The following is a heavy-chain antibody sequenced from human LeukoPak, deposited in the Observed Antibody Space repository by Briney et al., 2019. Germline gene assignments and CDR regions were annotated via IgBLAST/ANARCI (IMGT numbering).Heavy chain of an antibody. Sequence: GGSLRLSCAASGFTFSSYSMNWVRQAPGKGLEWVSSISSSSSYIYYADSVKGRFTISRDNAKNSLYLQMNSLRAEDTAVYYCAKNASGRGIFDYWGQGTLVTVSS. CDR3: AKNASGRGIFDY. CDR2: ISSSSSYI. V-gene: IGHV3-21*01. J-gene: IGHJ4*02. CDR1: GFTFSSYS. D-gene: IGHD6-19*01.